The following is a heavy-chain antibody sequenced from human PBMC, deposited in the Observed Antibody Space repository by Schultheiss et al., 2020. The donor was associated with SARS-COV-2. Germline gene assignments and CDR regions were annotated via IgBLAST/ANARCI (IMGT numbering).Heavy chain of an antibody. CDR2: IYYSGST. CDR3: ARVSDYDFWSGYYTDGYYYYGMDV. CDR1: GGSISSYY. D-gene: IGHD3-3*01. Sequence: SETLSLTCTVSGGSISSYYWSWIRQPPGKGLEWIGYIYYSGSTYYNPSLKSRVTISVDTSKSQFSLKLSSVTAADTAVYYCARVSDYDFWSGYYTDGYYYYGMDVWGQGTTVTVSS. V-gene: IGHV4-59*12. J-gene: IGHJ6*02.